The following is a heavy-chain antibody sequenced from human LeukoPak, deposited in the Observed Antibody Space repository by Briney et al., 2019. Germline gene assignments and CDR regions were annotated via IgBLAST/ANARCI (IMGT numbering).Heavy chain of an antibody. J-gene: IGHJ4*02. CDR3: ARQGPGYCGSTSCYGVDY. D-gene: IGHD2-2*01. CDR1: GYTFNTYG. V-gene: IGHV7-4-1*02. CDR2: INTNTGNP. Sequence: ASVKVSCKASGYTFNTYGFSWVRQAPGQGLEWMGRINTNTGNPTYAQGFTGRFVFSLDTSVSTAYLQISSLKAEDTAVYYCARQGPGYCGSTSCYGVDYWGQGTLVTVSS.